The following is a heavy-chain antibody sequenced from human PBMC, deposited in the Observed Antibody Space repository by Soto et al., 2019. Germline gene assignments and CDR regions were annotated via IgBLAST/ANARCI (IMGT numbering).Heavy chain of an antibody. CDR2: ISGSGGST. CDR1: GFTFSSYA. V-gene: IGHV3-23*01. J-gene: IGHJ3*02. D-gene: IGHD3-22*01. Sequence: GGALRLSCAASGFTFSSYAMSWVRQAPGKGLEWVSAISGSGGSTYYADSVKGRFTISRDNSKNTLYLQMNSLRAEDTAVYYCAKEDRQYYYDSSGPADAFDIWGQGTMVTVSS. CDR3: AKEDRQYYYDSSGPADAFDI.